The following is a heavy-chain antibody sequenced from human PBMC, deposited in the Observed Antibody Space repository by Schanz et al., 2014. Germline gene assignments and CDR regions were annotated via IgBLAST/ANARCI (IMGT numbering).Heavy chain of an antibody. CDR2: IGYLGDT. Sequence: VQLLQFGGGVVQPGGSLRLSCAASGFTLSNSDMHWVRQGTGKGLEWVSTIGYLGDTYYPDSVKDRFTVSRDNSKNTVYLQMNRLRAEDTAVYYCARVHHYDPSGWGYFDYWGQGALVTVSS. V-gene: IGHV3-13*01. D-gene: IGHD3-22*01. CDR1: GFTLSNSD. J-gene: IGHJ4*02. CDR3: ARVHHYDPSGWGYFDY.